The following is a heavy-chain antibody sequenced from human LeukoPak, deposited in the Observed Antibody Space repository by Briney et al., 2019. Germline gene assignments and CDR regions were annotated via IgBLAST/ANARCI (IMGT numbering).Heavy chain of an antibody. J-gene: IGHJ4*02. Sequence: PGGSLRLSCAASGFSFISYGMHWVRQAPGKGLEWVGVISDDGRNKKYADSVKGRFTISRDNSKDTLYLQMNSLRDEDTAVYYCAKRPSAHGDYVTYFDYWGQGTLVTVSS. CDR3: AKRPSAHGDYVTYFDY. V-gene: IGHV3-30*18. CDR2: ISDDGRNK. D-gene: IGHD4-17*01. CDR1: GFSFISYG.